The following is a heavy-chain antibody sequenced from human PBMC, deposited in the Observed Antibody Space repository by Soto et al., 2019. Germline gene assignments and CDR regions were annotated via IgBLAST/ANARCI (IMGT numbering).Heavy chain of an antibody. CDR3: ARGIVVVPAAFDY. CDR1: GGSISSSSYY. J-gene: IGHJ4*02. D-gene: IGHD2-2*01. V-gene: IGHV4-61*05. CDR2: IYYSGST. Sequence: NPSETLSLTCTVSGGSISSSSYYWGWIRQPPGKGLEWIGYIYYSGSTNYNPSLKSRVTISVDTSKNQFSLKLSSVTAADTAVYYCARGIVVVPAAFDYWGQGTLVTVSS.